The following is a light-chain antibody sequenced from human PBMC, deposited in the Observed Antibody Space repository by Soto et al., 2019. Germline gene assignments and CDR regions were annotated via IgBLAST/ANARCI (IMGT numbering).Light chain of an antibody. J-gene: IGKJ2*01. CDR2: DAS. CDR3: QQSDGVPHT. CDR1: EDIHNY. Sequence: DIQLTQSPSSLSASVGDRVAITCQASEDIHNYLNWYQQKPGKAPKLLIYDASTLETGVPSRFGGSRSGTHFTFTISSLQPDDIGTYYCQQSDGVPHTFGQGTKLEIK. V-gene: IGKV1-33*01.